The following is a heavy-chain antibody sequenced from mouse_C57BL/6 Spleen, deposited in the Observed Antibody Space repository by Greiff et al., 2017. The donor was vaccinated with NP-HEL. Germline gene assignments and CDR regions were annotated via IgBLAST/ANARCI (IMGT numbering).Heavy chain of an antibody. J-gene: IGHJ2*01. D-gene: IGHD2-5*01. V-gene: IGHV1-55*01. CDR3: ASTTIVTTVFDY. Sequence: QVQLQQSGAELVKPGASVKMSCKASGYTFTSYWITWVKQRPGQGLEWIGDIYPGSGSTNYNEKFKSKATLTVDTSSSTAYMQLSSLTSEDSAVYYCASTTIVTTVFDYWGQGTTLTVSS. CDR1: GYTFTSYW. CDR2: IYPGSGST.